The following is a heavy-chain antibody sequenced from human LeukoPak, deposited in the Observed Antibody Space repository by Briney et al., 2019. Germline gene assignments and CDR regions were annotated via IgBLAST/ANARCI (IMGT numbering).Heavy chain of an antibody. V-gene: IGHV3-23*01. CDR2: ISGSGGST. Sequence: GGSLRLSCAASGFTFSSYGMSWVRQAPGKGLEWVSAISGSGGSTYYADSVKGRFTISRDNSKNTLYLQMNSLRAEDTAVYYCAKDRAVTTGDWSDPWGQGTLVTVSS. CDR1: GFTFSSYG. CDR3: AKDRAVTTGDWSDP. D-gene: IGHD4-17*01. J-gene: IGHJ5*02.